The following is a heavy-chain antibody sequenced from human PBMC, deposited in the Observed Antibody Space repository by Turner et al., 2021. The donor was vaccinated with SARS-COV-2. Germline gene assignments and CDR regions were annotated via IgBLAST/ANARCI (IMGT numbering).Heavy chain of an antibody. CDR2: MYTSGST. J-gene: IGHJ4*02. Sequence: QVQLQESGPGPVKPSQTLSLTCTVSGDFISGYYWSWFRQPAGKGLEWIGRMYTSGSTNCNPSLKSRVTMSLDSSKNQFYLKLNSVTAADTAMYYCARSGTGRYFDWLLLIDYWGQGTLVTVSS. CDR1: GDFISGYY. V-gene: IGHV4-4*07. D-gene: IGHD3-9*01. CDR3: ARSGTGRYFDWLLLIDY.